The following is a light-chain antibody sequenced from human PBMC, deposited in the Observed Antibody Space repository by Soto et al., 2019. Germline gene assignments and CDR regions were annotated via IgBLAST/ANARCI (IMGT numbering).Light chain of an antibody. V-gene: IGKV3-15*01. Sequence: EIVMTQSPATLSVSPGERATLSCRASQSISNSVAWYKQKPGQTPRLLISSASARATGIPARFSGSGSGTEFTLTISSLQSEDFAVYYCQQYNNWPPTWTFGQGTKVDIK. CDR1: QSISNS. CDR3: QQYNNWPPTWT. J-gene: IGKJ1*01. CDR2: SAS.